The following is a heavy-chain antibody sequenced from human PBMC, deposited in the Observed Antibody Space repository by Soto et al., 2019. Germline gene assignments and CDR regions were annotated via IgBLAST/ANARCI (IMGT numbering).Heavy chain of an antibody. Sequence: SETLSLTCTVSGGSISSGGYYWGWIRQHPGKGLEWIGYIYYSGSTYYNPSLKSRVTISVDTSKNQFSLKLSSVTAADTAVYYCARARITMVRGGIFDYWGQGTLVTVSS. D-gene: IGHD3-10*01. CDR3: ARARITMVRGGIFDY. CDR2: IYYSGST. CDR1: GGSISSGGYY. J-gene: IGHJ4*02. V-gene: IGHV4-31*02.